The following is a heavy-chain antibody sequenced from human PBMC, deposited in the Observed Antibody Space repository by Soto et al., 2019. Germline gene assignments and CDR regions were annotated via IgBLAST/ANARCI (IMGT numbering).Heavy chain of an antibody. CDR1: GFTFNHFA. CDR3: ARDGCSGTACYLQH. CDR2: ISYDGLKK. Sequence: QVQLVESGGGVVQPGGSLKLSCAASGFTFNHFALNWVRQAPGKGLEWLAVISYDGLKKFYADSVKGRFTISRDTSTETLSLQMNDLRVEDTAVYYCARDGCSGTACYLQHWGQGTLVTVSS. J-gene: IGHJ1*01. V-gene: IGHV3-30-3*01. D-gene: IGHD6-19*01.